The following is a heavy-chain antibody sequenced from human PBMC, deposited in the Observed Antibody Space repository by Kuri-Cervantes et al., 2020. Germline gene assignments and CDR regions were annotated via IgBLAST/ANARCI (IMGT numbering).Heavy chain of an antibody. CDR3: ARDIAATRYYYYGMDV. Sequence: GESLKISCAASGFTFSNYWMSWLRQAPGKGLEWVANIDKDGSEEHYVDSVKGRFTISRDNSKNTLYLQMNSLRAEDTAVYYCARDIAATRYYYYGMDVWGQGTTVTVSS. D-gene: IGHD6-13*01. CDR2: IDKDGSEE. J-gene: IGHJ6*02. CDR1: GFTFSNYW. V-gene: IGHV3-7*03.